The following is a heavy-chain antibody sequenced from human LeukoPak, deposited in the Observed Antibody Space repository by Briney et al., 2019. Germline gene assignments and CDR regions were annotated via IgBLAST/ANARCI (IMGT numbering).Heavy chain of an antibody. CDR3: TTGGSVIVAGTRAFDI. CDR1: GFTFSNTW. J-gene: IGHJ3*02. V-gene: IGHV3-15*07. CDR2: IKSEIDGGAT. D-gene: IGHD5-12*01. Sequence: GGSLRLSCAASGFTFSNTWMNWARQAPGKGLEWVGRIKSEIDGGATDYAAPVQGRFTISRDDSQATLYLQMNSLKTEDTAVYYCTTGGSVIVAGTRAFDIWGQGTMVTVSS.